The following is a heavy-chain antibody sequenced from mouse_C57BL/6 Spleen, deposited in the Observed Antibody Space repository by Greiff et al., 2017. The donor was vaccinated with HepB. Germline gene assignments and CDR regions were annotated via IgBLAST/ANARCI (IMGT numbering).Heavy chain of an antibody. CDR3: TVIYDGYYPRYFDV. J-gene: IGHJ1*03. Sequence: EVMLVESGGGLVQPGGSMKLSCVASGFTFSNYWMNWVRQSPEKGLEWVAQIRLKSDNYATHYAESVKGRFTISRDDSKSSVYLQMNNLRAEDTGIYYCTVIYDGYYPRYFDVWGTGTTVTVSS. CDR1: GFTFSNYW. D-gene: IGHD2-3*01. CDR2: IRLKSDNYAT. V-gene: IGHV6-3*01.